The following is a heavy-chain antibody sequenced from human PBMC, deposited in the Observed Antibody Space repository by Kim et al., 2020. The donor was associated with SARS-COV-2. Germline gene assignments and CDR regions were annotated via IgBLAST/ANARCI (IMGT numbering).Heavy chain of an antibody. Sequence: GGSLRLSCSASDFSLGDYSMNWVRQAPGKGPEWIAYISSSSNTIYYTSSVRGRFTISRENGKNSLFLDMDGLTDEDTALYYCARAHSASGSLAFDYWGQG. V-gene: IGHV3-48*02. CDR1: DFSLGDYS. CDR2: ISSSSNTI. J-gene: IGHJ4*02. CDR3: ARAHSASGSLAFDY. D-gene: IGHD3-10*01.